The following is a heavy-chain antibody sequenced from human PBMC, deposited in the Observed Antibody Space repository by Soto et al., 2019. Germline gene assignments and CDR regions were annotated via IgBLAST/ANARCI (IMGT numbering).Heavy chain of an antibody. Sequence: QVQLVESGGGVVQPGRSLRLSCAASGFTFSSYGMHWVRQAPGKGLEWVAVISYDGSNKYYADSVKGRFTISRDNSKNTLYLQMNSLRAEDTAVYYCAKEGSSSSWYSYYGMDVWGQGTTVTVSS. CDR3: AKEGSSSSWYSYYGMDV. V-gene: IGHV3-30*18. D-gene: IGHD6-13*01. J-gene: IGHJ6*02. CDR1: GFTFSSYG. CDR2: ISYDGSNK.